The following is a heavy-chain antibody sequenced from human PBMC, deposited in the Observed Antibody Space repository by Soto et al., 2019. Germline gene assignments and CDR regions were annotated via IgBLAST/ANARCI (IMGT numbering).Heavy chain of an antibody. CDR3: ALAQSYRGLIDI. D-gene: IGHD1-26*01. V-gene: IGHV3-30*03. CDR1: GFTFSSYG. CDR2: ISYDGSNK. Sequence: QVQLVESRGGVVQPGRSLRLSCAASGFTFSSYGMHWVRQAPGKGLEWVAVISYDGSNKYYADSVKGRFTISRDNSKNTLYLQMSSLRAEDTAVYYCALAQSYRGLIDIWGQGTMVTVSS. J-gene: IGHJ3*02.